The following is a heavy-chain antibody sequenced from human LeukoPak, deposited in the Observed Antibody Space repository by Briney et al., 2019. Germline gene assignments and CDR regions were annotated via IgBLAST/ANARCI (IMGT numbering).Heavy chain of an antibody. CDR3: ARGGIAAATNPPGWDYMDV. CDR2: INPNSGGT. CDR1: GYTFTGYY. J-gene: IGHJ6*03. Sequence: ASVKVSCKASGYTFTGYYMHWVRQAPGQGLEWMGWINPNSGGTNYAQKFQGRVTMTRDTSISTAYMELSRLRSDDTAVYHCARGGIAAATNPPGWDYMDVWGKGTTVTVSS. D-gene: IGHD6-13*01. V-gene: IGHV1-2*02.